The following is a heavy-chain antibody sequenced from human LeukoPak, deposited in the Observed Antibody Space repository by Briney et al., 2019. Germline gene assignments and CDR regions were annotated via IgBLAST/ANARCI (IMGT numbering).Heavy chain of an antibody. CDR2: MYYSGST. J-gene: IGHJ3*02. CDR3: ARGDSSGNAFDI. D-gene: IGHD3-22*01. V-gene: IGHV4-59*12. CDR1: GGSISSYY. Sequence: ASETLSLTCTVSGGSISSYYWSWIRQPPGKGLEWIGYMYYSGSTNYNPSLKSRVTISVDTSKNQFSLKLSSVTAADTAVYYCARGDSSGNAFDIWGQGTMVTVSS.